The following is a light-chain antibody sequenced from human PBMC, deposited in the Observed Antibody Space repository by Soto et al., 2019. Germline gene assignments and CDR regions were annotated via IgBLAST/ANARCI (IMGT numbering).Light chain of an antibody. V-gene: IGLV2-14*01. CDR1: SSDVGGYNY. CDR3: SSYTSTSTYV. CDR2: AVS. Sequence: QSALTQPASVSGSPGQSITISCTGTSSDVGGYNYVSWYQHHPGKAPKLMIYAVSNRPSGVSNRFSGSKSGNTASLTISGLQAEDEADYYCSSYTSTSTYVFATGTKLTVL. J-gene: IGLJ1*01.